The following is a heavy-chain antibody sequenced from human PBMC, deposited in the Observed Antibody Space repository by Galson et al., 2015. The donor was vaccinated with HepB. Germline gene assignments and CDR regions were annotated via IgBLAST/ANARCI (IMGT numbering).Heavy chain of an antibody. V-gene: IGHV1-18*01. CDR3: ARDQDITMVRGVQTEDY. J-gene: IGHJ4*02. D-gene: IGHD3-10*01. CDR1: GYTFTNYD. CDR2: ISPYNANT. Sequence: SVKVSCKASGYTFTNYDISWVRQAPGQGLEWMGWISPYNANTNYAQNLQGRVTMTTDTSTYKAYMELRSLRSDDTAVYYCARDQDITMVRGVQTEDYWGQGTLVTVSS.